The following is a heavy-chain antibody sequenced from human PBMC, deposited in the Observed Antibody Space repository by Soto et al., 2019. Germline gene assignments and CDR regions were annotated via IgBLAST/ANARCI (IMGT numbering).Heavy chain of an antibody. CDR2: IYSSGST. D-gene: IGHD3-10*01. Sequence: SETLSLTCTVTGGAISSYYWTWIRQSDGEGLEWIGRIYSSGSTNYNPSLKSRVTISLDTSMNYFSLRLSSVTAADTAVYYCARRTQYYYGSGSYNWFDPWGQGTLVTVSS. V-gene: IGHV4-4*07. J-gene: IGHJ5*02. CDR1: GGAISSYY. CDR3: ARRTQYYYGSGSYNWFDP.